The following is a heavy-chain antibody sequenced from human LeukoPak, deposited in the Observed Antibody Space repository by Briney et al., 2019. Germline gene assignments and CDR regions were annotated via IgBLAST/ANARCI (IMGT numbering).Heavy chain of an antibody. V-gene: IGHV3-72*01. Sequence: PGGSLRLSCAASGFKFSDHYIDWVRQAPGKGLEWVGRSRNKASSYTTEYAASVEGRFTISRDVSESSLYVQMNSLRTEDTAVYYCGRIAISANNGMDVWGQGTTVTVSS. CDR1: GFKFSDHY. CDR3: GRIAISANNGMDV. CDR2: SRNKASSYTT. D-gene: IGHD1/OR15-1a*01. J-gene: IGHJ6*02.